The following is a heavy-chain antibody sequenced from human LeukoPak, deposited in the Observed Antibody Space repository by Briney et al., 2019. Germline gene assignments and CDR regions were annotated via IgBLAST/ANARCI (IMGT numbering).Heavy chain of an antibody. J-gene: IGHJ4*02. CDR1: GFTFSTYW. CDR2: IKEDGSEK. V-gene: IGHV3-7*01. D-gene: IGHD3-22*01. Sequence: GGSLRLSCAASGFTFSTYWMSWVRQAPGKGLEWVANIKEDGSEKYYGDSVKGRFTISRDNAKNSLYLQMNSLRAEDTAAYYCARDSSGYQWGQGTLVTVSS. CDR3: ARDSSGYQ.